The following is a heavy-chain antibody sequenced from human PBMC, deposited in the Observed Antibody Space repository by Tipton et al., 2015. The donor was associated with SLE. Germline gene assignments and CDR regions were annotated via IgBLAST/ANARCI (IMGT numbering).Heavy chain of an antibody. CDR2: INHSGST. CDR3: AREGVIVVVVAATQGAFDI. D-gene: IGHD2-15*01. V-gene: IGHV4-34*01. CDR1: GGSFSGYY. J-gene: IGHJ3*02. Sequence: LRLSCAVYGGSFSGYYWSWIRQPPGKELEWIGEINHSGSTNYNPSLKSRVTISVDTSKNQFSLKLSSVTAADTAVYYCAREGVIVVVVAATQGAFDIWGQGTMVTVSS.